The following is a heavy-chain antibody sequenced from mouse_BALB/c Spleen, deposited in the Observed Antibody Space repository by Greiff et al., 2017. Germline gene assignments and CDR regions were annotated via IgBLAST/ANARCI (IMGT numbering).Heavy chain of an antibody. Sequence: EVQLQESGPGLVKPSQSLSLTCTVTGYSITSDYAWNWIRQFPGNKLEWMGYISYSGSTSYNPSLKSRISITRDTSKNQFFLQLNSVTTEDTATYYCARGGRYDAFDYWGQGTTLTVSS. D-gene: IGHD2-14*01. CDR2: ISYSGST. CDR3: ARGGRYDAFDY. J-gene: IGHJ2*01. CDR1: GYSITSDYA. V-gene: IGHV3-2*02.